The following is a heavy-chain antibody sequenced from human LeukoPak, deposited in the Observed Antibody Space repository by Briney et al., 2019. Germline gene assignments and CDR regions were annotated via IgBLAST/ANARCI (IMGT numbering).Heavy chain of an antibody. V-gene: IGHV4-39*01. CDR1: GGSISSSSYY. CDR2: IYYSGST. CDR3: ARHRIVVVTENWFDP. Sequence: SETLSLTCTVSGGSISSSSYYWGWIRQPSGKGLEWIGSIYYSGSTYYNPSLESRLTISVDTSKNQISLKLSSVTAADTAVYYCARHRIVVVTENWFDPWGQGTLVTVSS. J-gene: IGHJ5*02. D-gene: IGHD2-15*01.